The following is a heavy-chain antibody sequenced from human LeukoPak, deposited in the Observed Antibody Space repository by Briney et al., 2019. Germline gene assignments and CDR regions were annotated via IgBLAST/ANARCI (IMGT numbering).Heavy chain of an antibody. CDR1: GFTFSSYA. V-gene: IGHV3-21*01. J-gene: IGHJ6*03. D-gene: IGHD6-6*01. Sequence: GGSLRLSCAASGFTFSSYAMTWVRQAPGKGLEWVSSFTSMSRIIYYADSVKGRFTISRDDAKKSLYLQMNSLRVEDTAIYYCAKDSMGAIAAPYYMDVWGKGTTVTVSS. CDR2: FTSMSRII. CDR3: AKDSMGAIAAPYYMDV.